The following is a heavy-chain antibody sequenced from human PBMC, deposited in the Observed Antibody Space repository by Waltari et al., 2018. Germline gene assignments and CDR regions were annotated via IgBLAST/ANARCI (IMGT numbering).Heavy chain of an antibody. V-gene: IGHV3-23*01. CDR1: GLPFCTCP. CDR2: IRTSGDLT. J-gene: IGHJ2*01. Sequence: EVQLLESGGGLVQPGGSLRLSCAVSGLPFCTCPMNWVRQTPGKGLQWVSSIRTSGDLTYYADSVRGRFTVSRDNSKNTLYLQMNSLRAEDTATYYCAKIGVSGHWYFDLWGRGTLVTVSS. D-gene: IGHD6-19*01. CDR3: AKIGVSGHWYFDL.